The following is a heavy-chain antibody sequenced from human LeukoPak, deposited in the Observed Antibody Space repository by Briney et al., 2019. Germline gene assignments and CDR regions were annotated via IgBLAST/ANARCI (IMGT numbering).Heavy chain of an antibody. D-gene: IGHD3-10*01. CDR3: ARDSFYYGSGSYYNYYYYYMDV. V-gene: IGHV4-59*12. Sequence: PSETLSLTCTVSGGSISSYYWSWTRQPPGKGLEWIGYIYYSGSTNYNPSLKSRVTISVDTSKNQFSLKLSSVTAADTAVYYCARDSFYYGSGSYYNYYYYYMDVWGKGTTVTVSS. CDR1: GGSISSYY. CDR2: IYYSGST. J-gene: IGHJ6*03.